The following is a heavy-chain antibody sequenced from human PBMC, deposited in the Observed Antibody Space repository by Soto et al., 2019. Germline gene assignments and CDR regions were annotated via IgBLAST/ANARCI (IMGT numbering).Heavy chain of an antibody. D-gene: IGHD1-20*01. CDR3: AREGRYNWNPPSDNWFDP. CDR2: IKQDGSEK. Sequence: VGSLRLSCAASGFTFSSYSMSWVRQAPGKGLEWVANIKQDGSEKYYVDSVKGRFTISRDNAKNSLYLQMNSLRAEDTAVYYCAREGRYNWNPPSDNWFDPWGQGTLVTVSS. J-gene: IGHJ5*02. CDR1: GFTFSSYS. V-gene: IGHV3-7*01.